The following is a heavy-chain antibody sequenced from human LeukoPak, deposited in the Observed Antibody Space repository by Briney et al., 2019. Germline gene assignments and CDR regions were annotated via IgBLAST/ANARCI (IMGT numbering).Heavy chain of an antibody. J-gene: IGHJ4*02. CDR3: AKDRGYNWNPSGPGGIDY. CDR1: AFSFSNYN. D-gene: IGHD1-1*01. CDR2: ITSSGSYI. Sequence: GGSLRLSCAASAFSFSNYNMNWVRQAPGKGLEWVSSITSSGSYIYYADSVKGRFTISRDNAKNSLYLQMNSLRAEDTALYYCAKDRGYNWNPSGPGGIDYWGQGTLVTVSS. V-gene: IGHV3-21*04.